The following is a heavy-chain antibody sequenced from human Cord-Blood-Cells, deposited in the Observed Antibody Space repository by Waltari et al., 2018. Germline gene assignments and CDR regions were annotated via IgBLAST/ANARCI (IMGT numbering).Heavy chain of an antibody. J-gene: IGHJ1*01. CDR3: ATPPWH. CDR1: GYPLPDLC. CDR2: FDPEDGET. Sequence: VQLVQSVAEVTKPGASVKVYCNVPGYPLPDLCMHWVRQAPGKGLEWMGGFDPEDGETIYAQKFQGRVTMTEDTSTDTAYMELSSLRSEDTAVYYCATPPWHWGQGTLVTVSS. V-gene: IGHV1-24*01.